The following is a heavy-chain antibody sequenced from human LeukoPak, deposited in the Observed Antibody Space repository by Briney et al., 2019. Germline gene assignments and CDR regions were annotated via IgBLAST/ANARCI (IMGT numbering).Heavy chain of an antibody. Sequence: SETLSLTCAVYGGSFSGYYWSWIRQPPGKGLEWIGEINHSGSTNYNPSLKSRVTISVDTSKNQFSLKLSSVTAADTAVYYCARGEDSSGWFVYWGQGTLVTVSS. D-gene: IGHD6-19*01. CDR1: GGSFSGYY. CDR3: ARGEDSSGWFVY. V-gene: IGHV4-34*01. J-gene: IGHJ4*02. CDR2: INHSGST.